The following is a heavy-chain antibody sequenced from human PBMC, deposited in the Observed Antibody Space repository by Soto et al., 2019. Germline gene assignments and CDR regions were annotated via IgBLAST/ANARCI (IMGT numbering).Heavy chain of an antibody. CDR2: ISTYNGDT. CDR3: AREGVAPYYSYGMDV. V-gene: IGHV1-18*01. J-gene: IGHJ6*02. CDR1: GYTFTRSG. D-gene: IGHD5-12*01. Sequence: ASVKVSCKASGYTFTRSGISWVRQAPGQKLEWMGWISTYNGDTNYAQTFQGRVTMTTDTSTSTVHMEVRSLRSDDTVVYYCAREGVAPYYSYGMDVWGQGTPVT.